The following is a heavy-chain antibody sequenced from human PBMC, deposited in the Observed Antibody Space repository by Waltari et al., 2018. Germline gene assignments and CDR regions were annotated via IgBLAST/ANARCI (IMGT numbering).Heavy chain of an antibody. Sequence: QLQLPESGPGLVKPSETLSLTCTVSAGSISSRRYYWGWIRQSPGKGLEWIGSIYYSGSTYYTPPLKSRVTISGETSKNQFSLKLSSVTAADTAVYYCARHWKKSGYRFDPWGQGTLVTVSS. CDR2: IYYSGST. J-gene: IGHJ5*02. CDR1: AGSISSRRYY. V-gene: IGHV4-39*01. D-gene: IGHD5-12*01. CDR3: ARHWKKSGYRFDP.